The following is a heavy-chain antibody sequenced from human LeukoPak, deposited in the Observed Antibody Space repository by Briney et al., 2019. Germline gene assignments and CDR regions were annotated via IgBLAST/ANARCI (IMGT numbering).Heavy chain of an antibody. J-gene: IGHJ4*02. CDR1: GYTFTSYD. D-gene: IGHD6-19*01. CDR3: ARGHEWAPNSSPGY. Sequence: ASVKVSCKASGYTFTSYDTYWVRQAAGQGLEWMGWMNPNSGNTGYTQKFQGRVTMTRNTSISTAYMELSSLRSEDTALYYCARGHEWAPNSSPGYWGQGTLVTVSS. V-gene: IGHV1-8*01. CDR2: MNPNSGNT.